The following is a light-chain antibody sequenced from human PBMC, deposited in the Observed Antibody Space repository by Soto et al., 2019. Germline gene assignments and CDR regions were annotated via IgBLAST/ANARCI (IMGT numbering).Light chain of an antibody. J-gene: IGKJ1*01. CDR2: GAS. CDR1: QSVTNY. CDR3: QQYNNWPT. Sequence: EIFLTQSPDTLSLSPGERATLSCRASQSVTNYIAWYQQRPGQAPRLLIYGASTRATGIPARFSGSGSGTDFTLTISSLQSEDFVIYYCQQYNNWPTFGQGTKVDIK. V-gene: IGKV3-15*01.